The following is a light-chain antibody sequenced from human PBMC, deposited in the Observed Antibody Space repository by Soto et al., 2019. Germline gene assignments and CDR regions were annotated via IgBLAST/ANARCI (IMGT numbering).Light chain of an antibody. J-gene: IGKJ4*01. CDR3: QQYASAPHT. CDR2: GAS. CDR1: QSFSSNY. V-gene: IGKV3-20*01. Sequence: EIVLTQSPGTLSLSPGERATLSCRASQSFSSNYLAWYQQKTGQAPRIIIYGASSRATGIPDRFIGSGSGTDFTLTIRRLEPEDFAVYYCQQYASAPHTFGGGTKVDIK.